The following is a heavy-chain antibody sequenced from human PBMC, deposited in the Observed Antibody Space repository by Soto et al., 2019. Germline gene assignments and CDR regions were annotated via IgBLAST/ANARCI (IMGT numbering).Heavy chain of an antibody. D-gene: IGHD3-16*01. Sequence: ASVKVSCEASGYTFTSYYMHWVRQAPGQGLEWMGIINPSGGSTSYAQKSQGRVTMARDTSTSTVYMELSSLRSEDTAVYYCARSWAAVKLTPASYWGQGTLVTVSS. CDR2: INPSGGST. CDR3: ARSWAAVKLTPASY. J-gene: IGHJ4*02. CDR1: GYTFTSYY. V-gene: IGHV1-46*03.